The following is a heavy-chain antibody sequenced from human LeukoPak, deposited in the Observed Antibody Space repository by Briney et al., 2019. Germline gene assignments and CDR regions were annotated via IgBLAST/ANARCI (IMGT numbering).Heavy chain of an antibody. V-gene: IGHV3-30-3*01. CDR2: ISYDGSNK. J-gene: IGHJ4*02. D-gene: IGHD4-23*01. Sequence: GGSLRLSCAASGFTFSSYAMHWVRQAPGKGLEWVAVISYDGSNKYYADFVKGRFTISRDNSKNTLYLQMNSLRAEDTAVYYCARVAAGYSVNYFDYWGQGTLVTVSS. CDR1: GFTFSSYA. CDR3: ARVAAGYSVNYFDY.